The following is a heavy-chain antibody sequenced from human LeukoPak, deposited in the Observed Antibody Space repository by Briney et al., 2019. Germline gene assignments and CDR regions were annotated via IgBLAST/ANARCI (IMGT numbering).Heavy chain of an antibody. J-gene: IGHJ3*02. CDR3: ARPGDPDAFDI. Sequence: APVKVSCKASGYTFTSYYMHWVRQAPGQGLEWMGIINPSGGSTSYAQKFQGRVTMTRDMSTSTVYMELSGLRSEDTAVYYCARPGDPDAFDIWGQGTMVTVSS. CDR2: INPSGGST. V-gene: IGHV1-46*01. CDR1: GYTFTSYY. D-gene: IGHD4-17*01.